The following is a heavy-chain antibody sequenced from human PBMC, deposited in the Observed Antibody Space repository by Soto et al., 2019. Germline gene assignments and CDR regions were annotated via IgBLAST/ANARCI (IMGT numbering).Heavy chain of an antibody. J-gene: IGHJ4*02. CDR2: ISGSGGST. V-gene: IGHV3-23*01. Sequence: EVQLLESGGGLVQPGGSLRLSCAASGFTFSSYAMSWVRQAPGKGLEWVSAISGSGGSTYYADSVKGRFSISRDNSKNTLYLQMKSLRAEDTAVYYCAKGSFGELLHPDYWGQGTLVTVSS. CDR1: GFTFSSYA. CDR3: AKGSFGELLHPDY. D-gene: IGHD3-10*01.